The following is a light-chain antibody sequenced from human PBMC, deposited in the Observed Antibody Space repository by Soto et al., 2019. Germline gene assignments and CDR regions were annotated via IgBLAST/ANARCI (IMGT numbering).Light chain of an antibody. J-gene: IGLJ1*01. V-gene: IGLV2-14*01. CDR1: SSDVGGYNY. Sequence: QSVLTQPASVSGSPGQSITIPCTGTSSDVGGYNYVSWYQQHPGKAPKLMIYEVSNRPSGVSNRFSGSKSGNTASLTISGLQAEDEADYYCSSYTSSSTVFGTGTKLTVL. CDR2: EVS. CDR3: SSYTSSSTV.